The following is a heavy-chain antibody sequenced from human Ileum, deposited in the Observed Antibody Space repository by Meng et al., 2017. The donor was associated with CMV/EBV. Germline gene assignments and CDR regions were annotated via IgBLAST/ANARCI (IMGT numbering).Heavy chain of an antibody. CDR3: ARESGSYPVDY. D-gene: IGHD1-26*01. Sequence: SCAASGFTFSSYSMNWVRQAPGKGLEWVSSISSSSSYIYYADSVKGRFTISRDNAKNSLYLQMNSLRAEDTAVYYCARESGSYPVDYWGQGTLVTVSS. J-gene: IGHJ4*02. CDR2: ISSSSSYI. V-gene: IGHV3-21*01. CDR1: GFTFSSYS.